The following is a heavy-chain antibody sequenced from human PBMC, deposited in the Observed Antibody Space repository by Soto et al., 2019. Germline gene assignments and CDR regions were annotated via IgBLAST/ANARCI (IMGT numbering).Heavy chain of an antibody. J-gene: IGHJ4*02. CDR3: ARGLGLYYFDY. D-gene: IGHD1-26*01. CDR2: ISADNDNT. V-gene: IGHV1-3*01. CDR1: GYIFTSCA. Sequence: ASVKVSCKASGYIFTSCAMHWVRQAPGHRLEWMGWISADNDNTRYSQKFQGRVTITSDTSASTAYLEVSSLRSEDTAVYYCARGLGLYYFDYWGQGTLVTVSS.